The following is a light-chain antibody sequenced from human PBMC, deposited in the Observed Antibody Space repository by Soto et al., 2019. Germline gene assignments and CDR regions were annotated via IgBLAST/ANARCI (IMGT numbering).Light chain of an antibody. V-gene: IGLV2-14*03. CDR1: GNDVGGYTF. CDR3: CSYTATTTYV. Sequence: QSLLTQPASVSGSPGQSISISCTGTGNDVGGYTFVSWYQQHPDKVPKLVIFDVNRRPSGVSDRFSGSKSVNAASLTISGLQAEDEADYYCCSYTATTTYVFGTGTKVPVL. J-gene: IGLJ1*01. CDR2: DVN.